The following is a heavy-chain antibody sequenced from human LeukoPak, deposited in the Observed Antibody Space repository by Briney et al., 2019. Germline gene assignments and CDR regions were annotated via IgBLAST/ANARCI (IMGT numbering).Heavy chain of an antibody. Sequence: PGGSLRLSCAASGFTFSSYAMSWVRQAPGKGLEWVSAISGSGGSTYYADSVKGRFTISRGNSKNTLYLQMNSLRAEDTAVYYCAKLPYYDFWSGYSYYFDYWGQGTLVTVSS. CDR3: AKLPYYDFWSGYSYYFDY. J-gene: IGHJ4*02. CDR1: GFTFSSYA. V-gene: IGHV3-23*01. D-gene: IGHD3-3*01. CDR2: ISGSGGST.